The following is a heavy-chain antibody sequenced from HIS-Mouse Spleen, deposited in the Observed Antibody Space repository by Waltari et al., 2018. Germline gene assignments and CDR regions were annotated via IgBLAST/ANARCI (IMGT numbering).Heavy chain of an antibody. V-gene: IGHV2-70*15. CDR1: GFSLSTSGMC. D-gene: IGHD6-19*01. CDR2: IDWDDDE. J-gene: IGHJ4*02. CDR3: ARIAEGYSSGWYAFDY. Sequence: QVTLRESGPALVKPTQTLTLTCTFAGFSLSTSGMCLRWIRHPPGKALVWLARIDWDDDEYYSTSLKTRPTISKDTSTNQVVLTMTNMDPVDTATYYCARIAEGYSSGWYAFDYWGQGTLVTVSS.